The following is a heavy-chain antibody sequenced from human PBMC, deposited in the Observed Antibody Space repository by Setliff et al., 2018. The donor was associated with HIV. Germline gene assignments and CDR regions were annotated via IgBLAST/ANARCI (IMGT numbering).Heavy chain of an antibody. CDR2: IYYSGST. D-gene: IGHD3-10*01. CDR3: ATYADRESNRFDP. CDR1: GGSISSRSYY. J-gene: IGHJ5*02. V-gene: IGHV4-39*02. Sequence: SETLSLTCTVSGGSISSRSYYWGWIRQPPGKGLEWIGSIYYSGSTDYDPSLKSRVTISVDTSKNHVSLKLSSVTAADTAVYYCATYADRESNRFDPWGQGILVTVSS.